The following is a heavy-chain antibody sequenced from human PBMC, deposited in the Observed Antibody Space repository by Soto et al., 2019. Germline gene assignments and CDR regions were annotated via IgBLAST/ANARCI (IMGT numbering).Heavy chain of an antibody. V-gene: IGHV4-39*01. J-gene: IGHJ2*01. D-gene: IGHD4-17*01. CDR2: IYYSGST. Sequence: QLQLQESGPGLVKPSETLSLTCTVSGGSISSSSYYWGWIRQPPGKGLEWIGSIYYSGSTYYNPSLKSRVPISVDTSKNRFSLKLSSVTAADTAVYYCARRRSNGDNPGWYFDLWGRGTLVTVSS. CDR3: ARRRSNGDNPGWYFDL. CDR1: GGSISSSSYY.